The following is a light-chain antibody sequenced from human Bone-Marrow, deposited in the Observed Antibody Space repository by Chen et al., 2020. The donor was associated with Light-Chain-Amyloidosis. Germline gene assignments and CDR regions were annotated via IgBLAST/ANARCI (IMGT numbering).Light chain of an antibody. Sequence: SYDLTQPPSVSVSPGQTARITCSGDDLPTKYAYWYQQKPGQAPVLVIHRDTERPSEISERFSGSGSGTTATLTISGVKAEDEADYHCQSADSSGTYEVIFGGGTKLTVL. J-gene: IGLJ2*01. CDR2: RDT. V-gene: IGLV3-25*03. CDR1: DLPTKY. CDR3: QSADSSGTYEVI.